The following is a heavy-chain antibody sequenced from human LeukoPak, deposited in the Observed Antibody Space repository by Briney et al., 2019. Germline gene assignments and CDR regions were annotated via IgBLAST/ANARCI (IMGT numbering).Heavy chain of an antibody. J-gene: IGHJ4*02. V-gene: IGHV3-30*03. Sequence: PGGSLRLSCTASGFTFSDHYMSWFRLSPGKGLEWVAVISYDGSNKYYADSVKGRFTISRDNSKNTLYLQMNSLRAEDTAVYYCARDGYYDFWSGYYNYFDYWGQGTLVTVSS. CDR2: ISYDGSNK. CDR1: GFTFSDHY. CDR3: ARDGYYDFWSGYYNYFDY. D-gene: IGHD3-3*01.